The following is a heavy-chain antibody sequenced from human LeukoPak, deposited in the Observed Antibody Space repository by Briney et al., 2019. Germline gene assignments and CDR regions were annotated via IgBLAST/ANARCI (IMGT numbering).Heavy chain of an antibody. V-gene: IGHV4-59*12. J-gene: IGHJ4*02. CDR3: TREGYDRSGYFLDF. Sequence: SETLSVTCSVSSGSMSDSCWSWFRQALGKGFEWLGFIYPDGRIEYSPSLRSRVTFSVATSKLEATVRLSSVTASDTAVYYCTREGYDRSGYFLDFWGQGTLVTVSS. D-gene: IGHD3-22*01. CDR2: IYPDGRI. CDR1: SGSMSDSC.